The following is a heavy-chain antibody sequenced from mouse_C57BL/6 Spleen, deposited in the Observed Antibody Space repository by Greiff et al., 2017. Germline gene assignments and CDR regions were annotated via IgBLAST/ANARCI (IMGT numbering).Heavy chain of an antibody. CDR2: IDPETGGT. J-gene: IGHJ3*01. Sequence: VQLQQSGADLVRPGASVTLSCKASGYTFTDYEMHWVKQTPVHGLEWIGAIDPETGGTAYNQKFKGKAILTADKSSSTAYMELRSLTSEDSAVYYCTRGREFAYWGQGTLVTVSA. D-gene: IGHD3-3*01. CDR1: GYTFTDYE. CDR3: TRGREFAY. V-gene: IGHV1-15*01.